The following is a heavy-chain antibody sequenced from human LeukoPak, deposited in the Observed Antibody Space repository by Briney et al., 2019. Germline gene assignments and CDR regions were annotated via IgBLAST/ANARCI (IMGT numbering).Heavy chain of an antibody. CDR3: ARPCGGDCYSVAPY. J-gene: IGHJ4*02. V-gene: IGHV3-30-3*01. Sequence: GGSLRLSCAASGFTLSSYAMHWVRQAPGKGLEWVAVISYDGSNKYYADSVKGRFTISRDNSKNTLYLQMNSLRAEDTAVYYCARPCGGDCYSVAPYWGQGTLVTVSS. D-gene: IGHD2-21*02. CDR1: GFTLSSYA. CDR2: ISYDGSNK.